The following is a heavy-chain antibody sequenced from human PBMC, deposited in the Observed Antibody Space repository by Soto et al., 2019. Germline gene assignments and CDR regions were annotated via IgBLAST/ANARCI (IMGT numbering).Heavy chain of an antibody. V-gene: IGHV4-34*01. CDR2: INNSGFT. Sequence: PSETLSLTCAVYGGSFSGYYWSWIRQPPGKGLEWIGEINNSGFTNNNPSLKNRVTISVDTSKNQFFLKLNSGTAAEKAVYYCARANDYSNYPWISPWFGAWAQGTLVTVSS. J-gene: IGHJ5*02. CDR3: ARANDYSNYPWISPWFGA. D-gene: IGHD4-4*01. CDR1: GGSFSGYY.